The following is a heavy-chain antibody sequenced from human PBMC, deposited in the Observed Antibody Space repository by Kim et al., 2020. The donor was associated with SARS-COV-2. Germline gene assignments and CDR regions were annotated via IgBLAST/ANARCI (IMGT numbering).Heavy chain of an antibody. J-gene: IGHJ6*03. Sequence: GGSLRLSCAASGFTVSSNYMSWVRQAPGKGLEWVSVIYSGGSTYYADSVKGRFTISRDNSKNTLYLQMNSLRAEDTAVYYCARDHWACSSTSCYYPRGYYYYYMDVWGKGTTVTVSS. V-gene: IGHV3-66*01. D-gene: IGHD2-2*01. CDR2: IYSGGST. CDR3: ARDHWACSSTSCYYPRGYYYYYMDV. CDR1: GFTVSSNY.